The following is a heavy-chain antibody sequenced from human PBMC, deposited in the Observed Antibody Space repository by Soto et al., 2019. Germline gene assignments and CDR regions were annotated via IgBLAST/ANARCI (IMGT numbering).Heavy chain of an antibody. V-gene: IGHV4-59*11. D-gene: IGHD3-9*01. CDR3: ARQVHYDILTGEDYYGMDV. CDR2: IYYTGGA. Sequence: SETLSLTCTVSGGSMRSSHYWTWIRQPPGKGLEWIGYIYYTGGANYNPSLQSRVTISLDTSKNQFSLSVNSVTAADTAVYYCARQVHYDILTGEDYYGMDVWGQGTTVT. CDR1: GGSMRSSHY. J-gene: IGHJ6*02.